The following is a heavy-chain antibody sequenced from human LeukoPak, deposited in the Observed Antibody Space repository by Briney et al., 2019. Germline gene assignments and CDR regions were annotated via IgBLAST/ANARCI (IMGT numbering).Heavy chain of an antibody. CDR1: GGSISSGGYS. Sequence: SETLSLTCAVSGGSISSGGYSWSWIRQPPGKGLEWNGYIYHSGSTYYNPSLKSRVTISVDRSKNQFSLKLSSVTAADTAVYYCARVREYYDSSGSTKSYFDYWGQGTLVTVSS. D-gene: IGHD3-22*01. V-gene: IGHV4-30-2*01. CDR3: ARVREYYDSSGSTKSYFDY. CDR2: IYHSGST. J-gene: IGHJ4*02.